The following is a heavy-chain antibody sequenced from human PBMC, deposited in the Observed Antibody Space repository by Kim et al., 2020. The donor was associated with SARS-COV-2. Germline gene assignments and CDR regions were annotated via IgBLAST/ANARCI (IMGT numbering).Heavy chain of an antibody. D-gene: IGHD3-22*01. Sequence: GESLKISCKGSGYSFTSYWIGWVRQMPGKGLEWMGIIYPGDSDTRYSPSFQGQVTISADKSISTAYLQWSSLKASDTAMYYCARLYRSGYSYGSGFLYDSSGYYSGMDVWGQGTTVTVSS. V-gene: IGHV5-51*01. J-gene: IGHJ6*02. CDR1: GYSFTSYW. CDR3: ARLYRSGYSYGSGFLYDSSGYYSGMDV. CDR2: IYPGDSDT.